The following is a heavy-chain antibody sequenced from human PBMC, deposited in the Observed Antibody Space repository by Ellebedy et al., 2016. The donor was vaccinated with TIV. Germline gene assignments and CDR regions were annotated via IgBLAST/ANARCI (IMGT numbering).Heavy chain of an antibody. CDR3: ARGRMITMIRNNWFNR. Sequence: MPSETLSLTCSVYGGSSIAYDLTWVPQPPGKGLEWMGEINHSGFSKYNPSLKSRVTISVDTSKNQFSLKLSSVTAADTAVYYCARGRMITMIRNNWFNRWGKGTLITVSS. D-gene: IGHD3-10*01. CDR1: GGSSIAYD. V-gene: IGHV4-34*01. CDR2: INHSGFS. J-gene: IGHJ5*02.